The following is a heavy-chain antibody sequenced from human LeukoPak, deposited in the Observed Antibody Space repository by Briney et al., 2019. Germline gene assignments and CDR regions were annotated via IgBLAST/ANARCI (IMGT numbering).Heavy chain of an antibody. J-gene: IGHJ4*02. Sequence: SGTLSLTCAVSGGSISSSNWWSWVRQPPGKGLEWIGEINRSGSTNYNPSLKSRVTISVDTSKNQFSLKLSSVTAADTAVYYCAREPYLDFDYWGQGTLVTVSS. CDR2: INRSGST. V-gene: IGHV4-4*02. CDR3: AREPYLDFDY. CDR1: GGSISSSNW. D-gene: IGHD2/OR15-2a*01.